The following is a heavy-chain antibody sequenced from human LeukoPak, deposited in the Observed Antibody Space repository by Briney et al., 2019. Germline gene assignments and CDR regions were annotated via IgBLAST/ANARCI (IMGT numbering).Heavy chain of an antibody. Sequence: LGGSLRLSCAASGFTFSSHYMSWVRQAPGKGLEWVSYISSSSSTIYYADSVKGRFTISRDNAKNSLYLQMNSLRDEDTAVYYCAREPSGVMITFGGVDYWGQGTLVTVSS. CDR1: GFTFSSHY. D-gene: IGHD3-16*01. CDR3: AREPSGVMITFGGVDY. J-gene: IGHJ4*02. CDR2: ISSSSSTI. V-gene: IGHV3-48*02.